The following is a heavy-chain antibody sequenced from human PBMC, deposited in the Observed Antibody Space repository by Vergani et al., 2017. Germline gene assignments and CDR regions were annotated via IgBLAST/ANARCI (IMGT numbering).Heavy chain of an antibody. CDR1: GYTFTSYG. CDR3: ARDHGVAGGWYGPEEPFGGFDY. V-gene: IGHV1-18*01. J-gene: IGHJ4*02. Sequence: QVQLVQSGAEVKKPGASVKVSCKASGYTFTSYGISWVRQAPGQGLEWRGWISAYNGNTNYAQKLQGRVTMTTDTSTSTAYMELRSLRSDDTAVYYCARDHGVAGGWYGPEEPFGGFDYWGQGTLVTVSS. D-gene: IGHD6-19*01. CDR2: ISAYNGNT.